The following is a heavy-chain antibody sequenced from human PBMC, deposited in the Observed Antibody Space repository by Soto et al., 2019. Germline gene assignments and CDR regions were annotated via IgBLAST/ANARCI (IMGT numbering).Heavy chain of an antibody. CDR3: ARDGQLVIKYFDY. V-gene: IGHV3-7*01. D-gene: IGHD6-13*01. J-gene: IGHJ4*02. CDR2: IKQDGIEK. CDR1: GFTFSSYW. Sequence: GGSLRLSCAASGFTFSSYWMSWVRQAPGKGLEWVANIKQDGIEKYYVDSVKGRFTISRDNAKNSLYLQMNSLRAEDTAVYYCARDGQLVIKYFDYCGQGTLVTVSP.